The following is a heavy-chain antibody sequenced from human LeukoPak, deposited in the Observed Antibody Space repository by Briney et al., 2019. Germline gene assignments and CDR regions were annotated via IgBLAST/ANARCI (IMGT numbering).Heavy chain of an antibody. CDR1: GLTFSSHW. D-gene: IGHD1-14*01. CDR2: ISSSSSTI. Sequence: QPGGSLRLSCAASGLTFSSHWMHWVRQAPGKGLEWVSYISSSSSTIYYADSVKGRFTISRDNAKNSLYLQMNSLRDEDTAVYYCANRKYWGQGTLVTVSS. J-gene: IGHJ4*02. V-gene: IGHV3-48*02. CDR3: ANRKY.